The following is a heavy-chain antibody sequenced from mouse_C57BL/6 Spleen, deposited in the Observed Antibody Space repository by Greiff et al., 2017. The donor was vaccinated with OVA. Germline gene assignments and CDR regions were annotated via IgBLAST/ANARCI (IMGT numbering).Heavy chain of an antibody. CDR1: GYTFTSYT. J-gene: IGHJ2*01. D-gene: IGHD1-1*01. CDR3: ARLLITTVVAPYYFDY. Sequence: QVQLQQSGAELARPGASVKMSCKASGYTFTSYTMHWVKQRPGQGLEWIGYINPSSGYTKYNQKFKDKATLTADKSSSTAYMQLSSLTSEDSAVYYCARLLITTVVAPYYFDYWGQGTTLTVSS. CDR2: INPSSGYT. V-gene: IGHV1-4*01.